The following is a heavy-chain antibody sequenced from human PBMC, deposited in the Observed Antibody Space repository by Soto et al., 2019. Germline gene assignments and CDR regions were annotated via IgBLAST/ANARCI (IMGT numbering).Heavy chain of an antibody. CDR2: ISGTGSYT. CDR1: GFTFSDYY. Sequence: XVSLQLSCAVSGFTFSDYYMSWIRQAPGKGLEWLSYISGTGSYTNYADSVKGRFTISRDNAKNSLYLQMNSLRAEDTAMYYCARAPTGRYDFWSGSNYYHYGMDVWGQGTTVTVSS. D-gene: IGHD3-3*01. V-gene: IGHV3-11*06. CDR3: ARAPTGRYDFWSGSNYYHYGMDV. J-gene: IGHJ6*02.